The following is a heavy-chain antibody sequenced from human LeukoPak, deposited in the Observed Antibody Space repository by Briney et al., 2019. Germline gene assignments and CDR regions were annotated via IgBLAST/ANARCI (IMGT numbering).Heavy chain of an antibody. CDR2: ISSSSSYI. CDR3: ARDRGSVLRFLEWLLGPDY. V-gene: IGHV3-21*01. Sequence: GGSLRLSCAASGFTFSSYSMNWVRQAPGKGLEWVSSISSSSSYIYYADSVKGRFTISRDNAKNSLYLQMNSLRAEVTAVYYCARDRGSVLRFLEWLLGPDYWGQGTLVTVSS. CDR1: GFTFSSYS. J-gene: IGHJ4*02. D-gene: IGHD3-3*01.